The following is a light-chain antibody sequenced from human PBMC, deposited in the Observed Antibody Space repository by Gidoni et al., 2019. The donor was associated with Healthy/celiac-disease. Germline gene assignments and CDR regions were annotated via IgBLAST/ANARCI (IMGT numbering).Light chain of an antibody. CDR1: SSNIGSNY. Sequence: QSVLTQPPSASGTPGQRVTISCSGSSSNIGSNYVYWYQQLPGTAPKLLIDRNNQRPSGVPDRFSGSKSGTSASLAISRLRSEDEADYYCAALDDRRAVFGGGTKLTVL. V-gene: IGLV1-47*01. CDR3: AALDDRRAV. CDR2: RNN. J-gene: IGLJ3*02.